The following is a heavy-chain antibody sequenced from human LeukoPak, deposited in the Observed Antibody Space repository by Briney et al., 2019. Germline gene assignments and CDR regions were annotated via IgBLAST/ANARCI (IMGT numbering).Heavy chain of an antibody. J-gene: IGHJ4*02. V-gene: IGHV3-9*01. CDR2: ISWNTSNI. Sequence: PGGSPRLSCAASGFTFDDYAMHWVRQAPGKGLEWVSGISWNTSNINYADSVKGRFTISRDNAKNSLYVQMNSLRAGDTAVYYCARAVWGVYGSGSYFYVFDYWGQGTLVTVSS. D-gene: IGHD3-10*01. CDR1: GFTFDDYA. CDR3: ARAVWGVYGSGSYFYVFDY.